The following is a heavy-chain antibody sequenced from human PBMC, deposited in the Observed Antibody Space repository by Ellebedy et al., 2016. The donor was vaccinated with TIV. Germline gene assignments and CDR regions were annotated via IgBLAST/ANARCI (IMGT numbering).Heavy chain of an antibody. CDR3: ARDGVEDYFDY. D-gene: IGHD3-10*01. CDR1: GVSISDYY. Sequence: MPSETLSLTCSVSGVSISDYYWSWIRQPPGQGLEWIGYVYHTGSTNYNPSLRSRVTLAVDTPKNELSLKLSSVTTADTAIYYCARDGVEDYFDYWGQGLLVTVSS. CDR2: VYHTGST. J-gene: IGHJ4*01. V-gene: IGHV4-59*01.